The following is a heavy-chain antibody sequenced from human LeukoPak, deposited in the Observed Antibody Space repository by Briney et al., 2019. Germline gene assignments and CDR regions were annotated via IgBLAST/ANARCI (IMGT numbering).Heavy chain of an antibody. CDR2: ISSSSSGR. CDR3: AKAPVTSCRGAFCYPFDY. V-gene: IGHV3-21*04. J-gene: IGHJ4*02. D-gene: IGHD2-15*01. Sequence: GGSLRLSCAASGFTFSSYSMNWVRQAPGKGLEWVSSISSSSSGRYYAASVRGRFTISRDTSRSTLYLQMNSLRAEDAAVYYCAKAPVTSCRGAFCYPFDYWGQGTLVTVSS. CDR1: GFTFSSYS.